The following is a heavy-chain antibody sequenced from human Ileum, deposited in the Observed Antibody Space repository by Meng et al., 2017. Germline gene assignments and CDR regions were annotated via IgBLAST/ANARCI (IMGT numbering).Heavy chain of an antibody. CDR3: ARRIRGGSYLG. Sequence: QLQLMQWGAGMLKPSETLSLTCNVYGDSFTDYYWNWIRQPPGKGLEWIGEIHYSGSTNYHPSLESRVTISEDTSQKQFSLRLSSVTAADTAVYYCARRIRGGSYLGWGQGTLVTVSS. D-gene: IGHD1-26*01. J-gene: IGHJ4*02. CDR1: GDSFTDYY. CDR2: IHYSGST. V-gene: IGHV4-34*01.